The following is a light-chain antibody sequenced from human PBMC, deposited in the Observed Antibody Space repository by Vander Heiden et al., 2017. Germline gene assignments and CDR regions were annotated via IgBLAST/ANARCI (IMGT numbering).Light chain of an antibody. CDR3: QHSHSYLMWT. CDR2: DAS. CDR1: RNIGTS. J-gene: IGKJ1*01. V-gene: IGKV1-39*01. Sequence: DIQMTQTPSSLSASVGDRLTISCRASRNIGTSLSWFQQKPGKAPKLLIYDASAVLSGVPSRFSGSGYGTEFTLTITSLQAEDFAPYYCQHSHSYLMWTFGQGTTVDMK.